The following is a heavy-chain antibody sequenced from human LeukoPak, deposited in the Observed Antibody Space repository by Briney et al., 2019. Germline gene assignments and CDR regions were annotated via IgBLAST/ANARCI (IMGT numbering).Heavy chain of an antibody. V-gene: IGHV4-34*01. D-gene: IGHD6-13*01. Sequence: PSETLSLTCAVYGGSFSGYYWSWIRQPPGKGLEWIGEINHSGSTNYNPSLKSRVTISVDTSKNQFSLKLSSVTAADTAVYYCARRTSSSWPYYYYYYMDVWGKGTTVTISS. CDR2: INHSGST. CDR3: ARRTSSSWPYYYYYYMDV. J-gene: IGHJ6*03. CDR1: GGSFSGYY.